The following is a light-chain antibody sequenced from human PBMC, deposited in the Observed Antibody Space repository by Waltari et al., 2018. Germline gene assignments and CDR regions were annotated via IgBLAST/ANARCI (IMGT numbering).Light chain of an antibody. CDR3: SAWEDSLNGHMI. V-gene: IGLV1-44*01. J-gene: IGLJ2*01. Sequence: QSLLTQPPSVSGTSGQSVTISCSGSRSNLGTNVVSWYQQLPGTAPKLLIHSNTKRPSGVPYRFSCSKSGTSASLAISGLQSEDEGDYYCSAWEDSLNGHMIFGGGTKLIVL. CDR1: RSNLGTNV. CDR2: SNT.